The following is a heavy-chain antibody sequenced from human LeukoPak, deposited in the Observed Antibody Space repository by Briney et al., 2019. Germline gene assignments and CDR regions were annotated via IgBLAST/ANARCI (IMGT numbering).Heavy chain of an antibody. CDR3: ARGTVDGWFDP. CDR2: IWYDGSNK. CDR1: GFTFSSYG. V-gene: IGHV3-33*01. Sequence: GGTLRLSCAASGFTFSSYGMHWVRQAPGKGLEWVAVIWYDGSNKYYADSVKGRFTTSRDNSKNTLYLQMSSLRAEDTAVYYCARGTVDGWFDPWGQGTLVTVSS. J-gene: IGHJ5*02. D-gene: IGHD4-23*01.